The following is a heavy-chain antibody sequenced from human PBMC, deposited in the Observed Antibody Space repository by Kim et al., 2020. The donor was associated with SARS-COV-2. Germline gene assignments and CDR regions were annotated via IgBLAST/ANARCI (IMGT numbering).Heavy chain of an antibody. J-gene: IGHJ4*02. V-gene: IGHV4-34*01. CDR2: INHSGST. CDR1: GGSFSGCY. CDR3: ARVGRPALWFGEPYRKFGYYFDY. Sequence: SETLSLTCAVYGGSFSGCYWSWIRQPPGKGLEWIGEINHSGSTNYNPSLKSRVTISVDTSKNQFSLKLSSVTAADTAVYYCARVGRPALWFGEPYRKFGYYFDYWGQGTLVTVSS. D-gene: IGHD3-10*01.